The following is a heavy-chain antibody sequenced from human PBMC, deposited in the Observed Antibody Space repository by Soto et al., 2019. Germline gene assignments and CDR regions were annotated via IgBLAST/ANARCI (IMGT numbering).Heavy chain of an antibody. Sequence: ASVKVSFKAAGYTFIAYTMNWVRQAPGQSLEWMGWINAGGGNTKYSQNFQGRVSITRDTSASTVYMELTGLTSEDTAVYYCARDTETLGPRANDALNIWGEGTMVTVSS. CDR1: GYTFIAYT. CDR3: ARDTETLGPRANDALNI. D-gene: IGHD3-3*02. J-gene: IGHJ3*02. CDR2: INAGGGNT. V-gene: IGHV1-3*01.